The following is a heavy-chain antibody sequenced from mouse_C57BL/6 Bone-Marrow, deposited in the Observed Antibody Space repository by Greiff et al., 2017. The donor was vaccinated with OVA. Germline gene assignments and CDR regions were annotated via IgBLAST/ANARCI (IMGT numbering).Heavy chain of an antibody. CDR1: GYTFTDYE. CDR2: IDPETGGT. J-gene: IGHJ4*01. D-gene: IGHD1-1*01. V-gene: IGHV1-15*01. Sequence: QVQLQQSGAELVRPGASVTLSCKASGYTFTDYEMHWVKQTPVHGLEWIGAIDPETGGTAYNQKFKGKAILTADKSSSTAYMELRSLTSEDSAVYYCTRCPFTTVYAMDYWGQGTSVTVSS. CDR3: TRCPFTTVYAMDY.